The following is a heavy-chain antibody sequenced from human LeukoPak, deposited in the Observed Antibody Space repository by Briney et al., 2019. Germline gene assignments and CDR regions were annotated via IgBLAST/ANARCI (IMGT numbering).Heavy chain of an antibody. Sequence: PGGSLRLSCAASGFTFSSYWMSWVRQAPGKGLEWVANIKQDGSEIYYVDSVKGRFTISRDNAKNSLYLQMNSLTVEDTALYYCAKDRVGGALELWGQGTLATVSS. CDR1: GFTFSSYW. J-gene: IGHJ4*02. CDR2: IKQDGSEI. CDR3: AKDRVGGALEL. V-gene: IGHV3-7*01. D-gene: IGHD2-21*01.